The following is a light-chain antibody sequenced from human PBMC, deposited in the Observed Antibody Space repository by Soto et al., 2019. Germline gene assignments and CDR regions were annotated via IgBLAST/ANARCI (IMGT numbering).Light chain of an antibody. V-gene: IGKV3-11*01. CDR3: QQRSNWPPA. Sequence: IVLTQSPGTLSLSPGERATLSCRASQSVSSSYLAWYQQKPGQAPRLLIYDASNRATGIPARFSGSGSGTDFTLTISSLETEDFAVYYCQQRSNWPPAFGQGTRLEIK. J-gene: IGKJ5*01. CDR1: QSVSSSY. CDR2: DAS.